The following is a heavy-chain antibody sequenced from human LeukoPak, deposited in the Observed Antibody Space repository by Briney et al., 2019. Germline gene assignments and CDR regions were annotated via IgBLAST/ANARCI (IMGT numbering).Heavy chain of an antibody. CDR3: AREAYSSGWYGRGPPYYYYGMDV. V-gene: IGHV4-34*01. CDR1: GGSFSGYY. D-gene: IGHD6-19*01. J-gene: IGHJ6*02. CDR2: INHSGST. Sequence: PSETLSLTCAVYGGSFSGYYWSWIRQPPGKGLEWIGEINHSGSTNYNPSLKSRVTISVDTSKNQFSLKLSSVTAADTAVYYCAREAYSSGWYGRGPPYYYYGMDVWGQGTTVTVSS.